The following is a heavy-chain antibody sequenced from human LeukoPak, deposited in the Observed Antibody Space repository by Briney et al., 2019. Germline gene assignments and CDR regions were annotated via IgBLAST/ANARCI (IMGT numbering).Heavy chain of an antibody. CDR3: ARGGIAAARQRWFDP. J-gene: IGHJ5*02. D-gene: IGHD6-13*01. Sequence: PSETLSLACTVSGGSISSYYWSWIRQPAGKGLEWIGRIYTSGSINYNPSLKSRVTMSVDTSKNQFSLKLSSVTAADTAVYYCARGGIAAARQRWFDPWGQGTLVTVSS. CDR2: IYTSGSI. CDR1: GGSISSYY. V-gene: IGHV4-4*07.